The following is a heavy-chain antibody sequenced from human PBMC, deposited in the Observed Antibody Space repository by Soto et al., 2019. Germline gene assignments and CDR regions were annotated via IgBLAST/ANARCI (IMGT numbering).Heavy chain of an antibody. V-gene: IGHV3-74*01. CDR3: AIYRSLWFRDY. D-gene: IGHD3-10*01. CDR1: GFTFSNYW. J-gene: IGHJ4*02. Sequence: EVQLVESGGDLVQPGGSLRLSCAASGFTFSNYWMHWVRQAPGKGLVWVSRINNDGSVTTYADSVKGRFTISRDNAKDTLYLEMNSLCAEDTAVYDCAIYRSLWFRDYWGQGTLVTVSS. CDR2: INNDGSVT.